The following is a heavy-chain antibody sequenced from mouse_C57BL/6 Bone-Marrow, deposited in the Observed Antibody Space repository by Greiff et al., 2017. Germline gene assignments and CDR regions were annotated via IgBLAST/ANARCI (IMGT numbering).Heavy chain of an antibody. V-gene: IGHV1-81*01. CDR3: ARGGQLRYYYAMDY. Sequence: QVQLQQSGAELARPGASVKLSCKASGYTFTSYGISWVKQRNGQGLEWIGEIYPRSGNTYYNEKFKGKVTLTADKSSSTAYMELRSLTSEDSAVYFCARGGQLRYYYAMDYWGQGTSVTVSS. CDR2: IYPRSGNT. D-gene: IGHD3-2*02. CDR1: GYTFTSYG. J-gene: IGHJ4*01.